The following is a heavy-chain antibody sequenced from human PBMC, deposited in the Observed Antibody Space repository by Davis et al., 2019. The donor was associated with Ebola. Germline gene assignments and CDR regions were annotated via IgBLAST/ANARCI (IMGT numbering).Heavy chain of an antibody. Sequence: ASVKVSCKVSGFTFSVYGISWVRQAPGQGLEWMAWISAYNGHTNYAQKFQGRLTLTTDTSRSTAYMELRSLTSDDTAEYFCARGRNGGWDFDYWGQGALVTVSS. J-gene: IGHJ4*02. V-gene: IGHV1-18*01. CDR3: ARGRNGGWDFDY. CDR2: ISAYNGHT. D-gene: IGHD6-19*01. CDR1: GFTFSVYG.